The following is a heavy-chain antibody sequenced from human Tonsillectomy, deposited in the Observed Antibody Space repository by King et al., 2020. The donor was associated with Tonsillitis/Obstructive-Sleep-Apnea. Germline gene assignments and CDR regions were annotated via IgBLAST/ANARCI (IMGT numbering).Heavy chain of an antibody. CDR1: GFTFSSYS. V-gene: IGHV3-21*01. D-gene: IGHD1-26*01. J-gene: IGHJ3*02. CDR2: IRSSSSYI. CDR3: GRLLVGVTAWGAFDI. Sequence: VQLVESGGGLVKPGGSLRLSCAASGFTFSSYSMNWVRQAPGKGLEWVSFIRSSSSYIYYADSVKGRFTISRDNAKDSMYLQMNSLRAEDTAVYYCGRLLVGVTAWGAFDIWGQGTMVTVSS.